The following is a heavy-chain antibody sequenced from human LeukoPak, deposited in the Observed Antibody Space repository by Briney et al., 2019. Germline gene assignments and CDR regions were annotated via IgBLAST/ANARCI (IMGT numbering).Heavy chain of an antibody. CDR2: IYHSGST. Sequence: SETLSLTCTVSGGSVSSGGYSWSWIRQPPGKGLEWIGYIYHSGSTYYNPSLKSRVTISVDRSKNQFSLKLSSVTAADTAVYYCARTYGDYDYWGQGTLVTVSS. V-gene: IGHV4-30-2*01. D-gene: IGHD4-17*01. CDR3: ARTYGDYDY. J-gene: IGHJ4*02. CDR1: GGSVSSGGYS.